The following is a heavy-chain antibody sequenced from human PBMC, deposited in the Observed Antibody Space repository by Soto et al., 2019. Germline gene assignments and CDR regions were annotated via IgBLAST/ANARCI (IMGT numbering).Heavy chain of an antibody. V-gene: IGHV1-3*01. CDR2: INPDNGHT. D-gene: IGHD3-22*01. J-gene: IGHJ4*02. CDR1: GYTFTSFA. CDR3: ATDPHYYDTTGYCLDN. Sequence: ASVKVSCKASGYTFTSFAIHWVRQAPGQRPEWMGWINPDNGHTRYSQKFQGRVTITRGTSASAAYMELSSLRSDDTAVYYCATDPHYYDTTGYCLDNWGQGTLVTVSS.